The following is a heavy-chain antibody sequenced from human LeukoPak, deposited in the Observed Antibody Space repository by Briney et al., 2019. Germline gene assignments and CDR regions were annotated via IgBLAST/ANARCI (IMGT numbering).Heavy chain of an antibody. CDR2: INHSGST. CDR1: GGSFSGYY. Sequence: SETLSLTCAVYGGSFSGYYWSWICQPPGKGLEWIGEINHSGSTNYNPSLKSRVTISVDTSKNQFSLKLSSVTAADTAVYCCARASPMESVVGATGWFDPWGQGTLVTVSS. CDR3: ARASPMESVVGATGWFDP. J-gene: IGHJ5*02. D-gene: IGHD1-26*01. V-gene: IGHV4-34*01.